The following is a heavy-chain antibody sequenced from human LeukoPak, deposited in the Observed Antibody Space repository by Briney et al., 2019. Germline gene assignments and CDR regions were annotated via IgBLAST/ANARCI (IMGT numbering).Heavy chain of an antibody. V-gene: IGHV4-59*01. Sequence: SETLSLTCTVSGGSISTYYWTWIRQPPGKELEWIGYVYSSGSTNYNPSLKSRVTISIDTSKNQFSLKLNSVTAADTAVYYCARWGYCSDDNCSSGYFDYWGQGTLVTVSS. CDR1: GGSISTYY. CDR3: ARWGYCSDDNCSSGYFDY. J-gene: IGHJ4*02. CDR2: VYSSGST. D-gene: IGHD2-15*01.